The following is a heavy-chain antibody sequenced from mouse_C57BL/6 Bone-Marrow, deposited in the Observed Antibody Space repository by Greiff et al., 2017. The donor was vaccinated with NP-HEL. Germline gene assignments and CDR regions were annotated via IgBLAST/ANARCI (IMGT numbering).Heavy chain of an antibody. CDR1: GFTFSDYG. CDR2: ISNLAYSI. CDR3: ARHGGYYCDY. Sequence: EVKLVESGGGLVQPGGSLKLSCAASGFTFSDYGMAWVRQAPRKGPEWVAFISNLAYSIYYADTVTGRFTISRENAKNTLYLEMSSLRSEDTAMYYCARHGGYYCDYWGQGTTLTVSS. J-gene: IGHJ2*01. V-gene: IGHV5-15*04. D-gene: IGHD3-1*01.